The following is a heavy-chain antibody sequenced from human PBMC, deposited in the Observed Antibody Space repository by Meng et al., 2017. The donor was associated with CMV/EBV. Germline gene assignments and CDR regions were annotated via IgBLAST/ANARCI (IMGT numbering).Heavy chain of an antibody. CDR3: ALAEYSSSLFDY. CDR2: INPSGGST. CDR1: GYTFTSYY. J-gene: IGHJ4*02. V-gene: IGHV1-46*01. Sequence: QLVQSGAGVKKTGASGKVYCKASGYTFTSYYMHWVRQAPGQGLEWMGIINPSGGSTSYAQKFQGRVTMTRDTSTSTVYMELSRLRSEYTAVYYCALAEYSSSLFDYWGQGTLVTVSS. D-gene: IGHD6-13*01.